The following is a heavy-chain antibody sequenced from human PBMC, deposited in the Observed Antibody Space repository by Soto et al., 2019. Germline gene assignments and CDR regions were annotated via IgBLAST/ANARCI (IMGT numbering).Heavy chain of an antibody. D-gene: IGHD3-22*01. CDR2: IYPGDSDT. CDR1: GYSFTSYW. CDR3: ARRGYYYDSSGYPGDDAFDI. V-gene: IGHV5-51*01. Sequence: PGESLKISCXGSGYSFTSYWIGWVRQMPGKGLEWMGIIYPGDSDTRYSPSFQGQVTISADKSISTAYLQWSSLKASDTAMYYCARRGYYYDSSGYPGDDAFDIWGQGTMVTVSS. J-gene: IGHJ3*02.